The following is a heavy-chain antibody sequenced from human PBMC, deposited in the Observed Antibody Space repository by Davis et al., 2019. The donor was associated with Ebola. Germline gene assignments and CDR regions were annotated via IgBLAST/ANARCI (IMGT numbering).Heavy chain of an antibody. CDR3: ARQNWYFDL. V-gene: IGHV4-39*01. Sequence: SETLSLTCTVSGGSISRSSYYWGWIRQPPGKGLEWFGSIYYSGSTYYNRSLKSRVTISVDTSKNQFSLKLSSVTAADTAVYYCARQNWYFDLWGRGTLVTVSS. J-gene: IGHJ2*01. CDR2: IYYSGST. CDR1: GGSISRSSYY.